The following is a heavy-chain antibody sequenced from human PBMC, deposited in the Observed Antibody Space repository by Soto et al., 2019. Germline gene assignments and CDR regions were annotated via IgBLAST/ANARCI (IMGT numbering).Heavy chain of an antibody. J-gene: IGHJ6*02. Sequence: PGGSLRLSCAASGFTFSSYAMSWVRQAPGKGLEWVSAISGSGGSTYYADSVKGRFTISRDNAKNSLYLQMNSLRAEDTAVYYCARDQLDIVVVPATYGMDVWGQGTTVTVSS. V-gene: IGHV3-23*01. D-gene: IGHD2-2*01. CDR1: GFTFSSYA. CDR3: ARDQLDIVVVPATYGMDV. CDR2: ISGSGGST.